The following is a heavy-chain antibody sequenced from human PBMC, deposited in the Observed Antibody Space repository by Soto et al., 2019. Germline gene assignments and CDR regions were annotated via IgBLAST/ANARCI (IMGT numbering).Heavy chain of an antibody. Sequence: SETLSLTCTFSGGSINSGGYYWSWIRQHPGKGLEWIGYIYYSRTTYYNPSLKSRVTISVDTSKNQFSLKLSSVTAADTAVYYCARGYREGITIFGVETDTYYYGMDVWGQGTTVTVSS. J-gene: IGHJ6*02. D-gene: IGHD3-3*01. CDR2: IYYSRTT. CDR3: ARGYREGITIFGVETDTYYYGMDV. CDR1: GGSINSGGYY. V-gene: IGHV4-31*03.